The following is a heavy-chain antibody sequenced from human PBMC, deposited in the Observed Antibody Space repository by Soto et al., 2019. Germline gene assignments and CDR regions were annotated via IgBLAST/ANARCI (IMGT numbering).Heavy chain of an antibody. D-gene: IGHD2-21*02. CDR3: ARAGAYCGGDCYFLFED. CDR2: IIPIFGTA. J-gene: IGHJ4*02. CDR1: GGTFSSYA. Sequence: SVKVSCKASGGTFSSYAISWVRQAPGQGLEWMGGIIPIFGTANYAQKFQGRVTITADESTSTAYMELSSLRSEDTAVYYCARAGAYCGGDCYFLFEDWGQGTLVTVSS. V-gene: IGHV1-69*13.